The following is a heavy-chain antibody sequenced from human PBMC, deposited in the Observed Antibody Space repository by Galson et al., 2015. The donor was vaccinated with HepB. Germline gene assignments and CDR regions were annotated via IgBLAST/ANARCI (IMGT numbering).Heavy chain of an antibody. CDR2: ISGSGGST. V-gene: IGHV3-23*01. D-gene: IGHD3-10*01. CDR3: AKDLGVRGVTKVGFDY. Sequence: SLRLSCAASGFTFSSYAMSWVRQAPGKGLEWVSAISGSGGSTYYADSVKGRFTISRDNSKNTLYLQMNSLGAEDTAVYYCAKDLGVRGVTKVGFDYWGQGTLVTVSS. CDR1: GFTFSSYA. J-gene: IGHJ4*02.